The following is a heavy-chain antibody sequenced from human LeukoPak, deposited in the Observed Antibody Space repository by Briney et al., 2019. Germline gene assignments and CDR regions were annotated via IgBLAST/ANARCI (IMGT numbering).Heavy chain of an antibody. J-gene: IGHJ6*03. CDR2: IYPGDSDT. Sequence: GESLKISCKGSGYSFTSYWIGWVRQMPGKGLEWMGIIYPGDSDTRYSPSFQGQVTISADKSISTAYLQWSSLKASDTAMYYCARHHSDQQTLFGVVTNYYYYMDVWGKGTTVTVSS. D-gene: IGHD3-3*01. V-gene: IGHV5-51*01. CDR3: ARHHSDQQTLFGVVTNYYYYMDV. CDR1: GYSFTSYW.